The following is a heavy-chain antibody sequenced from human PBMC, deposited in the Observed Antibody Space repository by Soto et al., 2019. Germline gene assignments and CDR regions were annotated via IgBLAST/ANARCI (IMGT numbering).Heavy chain of an antibody. CDR2: TYYRSKWYN. V-gene: IGHV6-1*01. Sequence: SQTLSLTCAISGDSVSSSSATLNWIRQSPSRGLEWLGRTYYRSKWYNDYAMFVKGRIVINPDTSANQFSLQLSSVTPEDTAVYFCGRVLTGTTLDSWGQGTLVTVSS. CDR1: GDSVSSSSAT. J-gene: IGHJ4*02. CDR3: GRVLTGTTLDS. D-gene: IGHD1-7*01.